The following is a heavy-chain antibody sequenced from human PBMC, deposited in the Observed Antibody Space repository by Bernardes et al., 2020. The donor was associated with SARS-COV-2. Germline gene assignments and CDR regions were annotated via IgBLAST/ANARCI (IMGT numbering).Heavy chain of an antibody. Sequence: ASVKVSCKASEYTFTGYYMHWVRQAPGQGLEWMGWINPKTGGTNYAQKFQGRVTMTRDTSISTAYMELRTLRSDDTAVYYCARDAVVGTPPDYWGQGTLVTVSS. V-gene: IGHV1-2*02. D-gene: IGHD1-7*01. CDR2: INPKTGGT. J-gene: IGHJ4*02. CDR1: EYTFTGYY. CDR3: ARDAVVGTPPDY.